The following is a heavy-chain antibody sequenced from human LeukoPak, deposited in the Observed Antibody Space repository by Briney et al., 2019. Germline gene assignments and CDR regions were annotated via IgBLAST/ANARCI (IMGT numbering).Heavy chain of an antibody. J-gene: IGHJ4*02. CDR1: GGSISSSSYY. Sequence: SETLSLTCTVSGGSISSSSYYWGWIRQPPGKGLEWIGSIYYSGSTYYNPSLKSRVTISVDTSKNQFSLKLSSVTAADTAVYYCARGNPRYFDYWGQGTLVTVSS. CDR2: IYYSGST. V-gene: IGHV4-39*01. CDR3: ARGNPRYFDY.